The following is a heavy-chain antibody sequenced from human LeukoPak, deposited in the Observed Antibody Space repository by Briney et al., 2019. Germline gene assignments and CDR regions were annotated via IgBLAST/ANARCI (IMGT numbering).Heavy chain of an antibody. CDR2: IYSGGST. CDR3: ARDKDSSGYSTAVFDY. V-gene: IGHV3-66*02. J-gene: IGHJ4*02. Sequence: GGSLRLSCAASGFTVSSNYMSWVRQAPGKGLEWVSVIYSGGSTYYADSVKGRFTISRDNSKNTLYLQMNSLRAEDTAVYYCARDKDSSGYSTAVFDYWGQGTLVTVSS. D-gene: IGHD3-22*01. CDR1: GFTVSSNY.